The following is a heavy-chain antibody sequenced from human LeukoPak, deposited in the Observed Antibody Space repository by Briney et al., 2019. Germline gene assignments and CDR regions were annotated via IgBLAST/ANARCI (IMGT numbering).Heavy chain of an antibody. CDR1: GFTFSSYG. Sequence: PGGSLRLSCVASGFTFSSYGMHWVRQAPGKGLEWVAFIRYDGSNKYYADSVKGRLTISRDNSKNTLYLQMTSLRGDDTAVYYCAKEKNSYSSSSGQGYWGQGTLVTVSS. CDR3: AKEKNSYSSSSGQGY. J-gene: IGHJ4*02. D-gene: IGHD6-6*01. V-gene: IGHV3-30*02. CDR2: IRYDGSNK.